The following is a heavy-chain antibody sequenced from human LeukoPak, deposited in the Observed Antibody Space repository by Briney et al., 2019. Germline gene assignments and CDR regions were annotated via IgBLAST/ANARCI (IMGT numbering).Heavy chain of an antibody. CDR1: GGSINNRY. D-gene: IGHD3-22*01. CDR2: IYHSGIT. Sequence: SETLSLTCTVSGGSINNRYWSWIRQPPGKGLEWIGNIYHSGITNYNPSLKSRLTISIDTSKNQFSMKLTSVTAADTAVYYCARGSGWLTEYWGQGTLVTVSS. CDR3: ARGSGWLTEY. J-gene: IGHJ4*02. V-gene: IGHV4-59*11.